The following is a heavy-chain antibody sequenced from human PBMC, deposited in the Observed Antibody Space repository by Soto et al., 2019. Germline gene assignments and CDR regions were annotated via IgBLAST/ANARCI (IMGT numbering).Heavy chain of an antibody. CDR1: GFTFSDYA. V-gene: IGHV3-30*04. CDR2: ISDDGSKK. D-gene: IGHD3-22*01. J-gene: IGHJ4*02. CDR3: AKEWVYDSSGWSFDY. Sequence: PGGSLILSCAASGFTFSDYAMNWVRQAPGKGLEWVSVISDDGSKKYYADSVKGRFTISRDNSKNTLYLQMNSLRAEDTAVYYCAKEWVYDSSGWSFDYWGQGTLVTVSS.